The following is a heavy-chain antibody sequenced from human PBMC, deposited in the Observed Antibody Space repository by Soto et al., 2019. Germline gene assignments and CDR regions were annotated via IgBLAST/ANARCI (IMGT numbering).Heavy chain of an antibody. V-gene: IGHV3-30-3*01. CDR2: ISYDGSNT. CDR3: ARVVRIVVVPAADGRCMDV. CDR1: GFTFSSYA. Sequence: GGSLRLSCAASGFTFSSYAMHWVRQAPGKGLEWVAVISYDGSNTYYADSVKGRFTISRDNSKHTLYLQMTSLRAEDTAVYYCARVVRIVVVPAADGRCMDVWGQGTTVTVSS. J-gene: IGHJ6*02. D-gene: IGHD2-2*01.